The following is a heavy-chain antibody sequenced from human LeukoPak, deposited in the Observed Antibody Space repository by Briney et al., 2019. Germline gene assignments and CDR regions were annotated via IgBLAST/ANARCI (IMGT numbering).Heavy chain of an antibody. CDR2: ISTSSIYI. Sequence: PGGSLRLSCAASGFTFSTYGMHWVRQAPGKGLEWVSSISTSSIYIYYADSVKGRFTISRDNAKNSLYLQMNSLRAEDTAVYYCARGGKATIMGGDYWGQGTLVTVSS. D-gene: IGHD5-24*01. CDR1: GFTFSTYG. CDR3: ARGGKATIMGGDY. J-gene: IGHJ4*02. V-gene: IGHV3-21*01.